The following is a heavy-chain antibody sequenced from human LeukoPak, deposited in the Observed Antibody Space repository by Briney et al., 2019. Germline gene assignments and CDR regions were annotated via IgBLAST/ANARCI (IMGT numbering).Heavy chain of an antibody. D-gene: IGHD1-26*01. CDR3: ARDARELPFDY. CDR2: IIPIFGIA. CDR1: GGTFSSYA. Sequence: ASVKVSCKASGGTFSSYAISWVRQAPGQGLEWMGRIIPIFGIANYAQKFQGRVTITADKSTSTAYMELSSLRSEDTAVYYCARDARELPFDYWGQGTRVSVSS. J-gene: IGHJ4*02. V-gene: IGHV1-69*04.